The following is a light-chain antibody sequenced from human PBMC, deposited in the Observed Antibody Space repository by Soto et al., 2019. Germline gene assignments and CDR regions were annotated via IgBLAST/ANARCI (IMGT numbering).Light chain of an antibody. Sequence: DIQMTQSPSSLSASVGARVSITCQASQDIRTSLGWFQQKPGRAPKLLIYGASYLETGVPSRFRGSGSGTDFTFAISSLQPEDTATYYCQHYHNLPPFTFGPGTRVDVK. CDR2: GAS. CDR1: QDIRTS. V-gene: IGKV1-33*01. J-gene: IGKJ3*01. CDR3: QHYHNLPPFT.